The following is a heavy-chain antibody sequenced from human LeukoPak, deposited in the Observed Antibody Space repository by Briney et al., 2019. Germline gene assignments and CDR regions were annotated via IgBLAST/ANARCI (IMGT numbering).Heavy chain of an antibody. CDR2: IYSGGST. V-gene: IGHV3-53*01. CDR3: ARQRPMVRGVIIQGAFDI. J-gene: IGHJ3*02. Sequence: GGSLTLSCAASGFTVSSNYMSWLRQAPGKGMKWVSVIYSGGSTYYADSVKRRFTISRDNSKNTLYLQMNSLRAEDTAVYYCARQRPMVRGVIIQGAFDIWGQGTMVTVSS. D-gene: IGHD3-10*01. CDR1: GFTVSSNY.